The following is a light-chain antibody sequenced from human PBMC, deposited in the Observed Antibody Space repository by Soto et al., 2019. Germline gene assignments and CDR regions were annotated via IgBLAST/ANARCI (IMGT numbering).Light chain of an antibody. CDR1: HDIRND. CDR3: QQYDNLPLT. J-gene: IGKJ4*01. CDR2: EAS. Sequence: NELTQSPSSLSASVGDRVTITCQASHDIRNDLNWYQQKSGKAPKFLIHEASTLEAGVPSRFSGSGSGTDFTFTISGLQPEDAATYYCQQYDNLPLTFGGVTKVEI. V-gene: IGKV1-33*01.